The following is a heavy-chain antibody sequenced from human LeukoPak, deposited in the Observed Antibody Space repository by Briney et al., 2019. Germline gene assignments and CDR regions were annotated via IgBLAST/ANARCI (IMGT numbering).Heavy chain of an antibody. CDR3: AMILVAAAWAFDY. CDR2: INPNSGGT. Sequence: ASVKVSCKASGYXFTGYYIHWVRQAPGQGLEWMGWINPNSGGTNYAQKFQGRDTMTRDTSISTAYMELSRLRSDDTAVYYCAMILVAAAWAFDYWGQGTLVTVSS. J-gene: IGHJ4*02. D-gene: IGHD6-13*01. V-gene: IGHV1-2*02. CDR1: GYXFTGYY.